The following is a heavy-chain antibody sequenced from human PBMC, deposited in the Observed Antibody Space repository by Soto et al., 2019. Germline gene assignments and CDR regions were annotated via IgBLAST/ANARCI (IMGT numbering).Heavy chain of an antibody. D-gene: IGHD6-19*01. CDR2: IYPGDSDT. J-gene: IGHJ4*02. Sequence: GESLKISCKGSGYSFTSYWIGWVRQMPGKGLEWMGIIYPGDSDTRYSPSFQGQVTISADESTSTAYMELSSLRSEDTAVYYCAREMRSGFDYWGQGTLVTVSS. CDR1: GYSFTSYW. V-gene: IGHV5-51*01. CDR3: AREMRSGFDY.